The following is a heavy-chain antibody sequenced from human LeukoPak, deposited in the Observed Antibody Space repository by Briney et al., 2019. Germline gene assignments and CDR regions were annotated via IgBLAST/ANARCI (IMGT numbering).Heavy chain of an antibody. J-gene: IGHJ3*02. CDR2: INPNSGGT. CDR1: GDTFTVYY. CDR3: ARDTNAFDI. V-gene: IGHV1-2*02. Sequence: ASVKVFCRASGDTFTVYYMHWVPQAPGQGLEGMGWINPNSGGTNYAQKFQGRVTMTRDTSISTPYMEQSRLRSYATAVYYCARDTNAFDIWGQGTMVTVSS.